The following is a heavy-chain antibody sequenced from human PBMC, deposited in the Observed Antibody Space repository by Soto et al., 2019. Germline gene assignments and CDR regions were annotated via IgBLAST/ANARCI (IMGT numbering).Heavy chain of an antibody. Sequence: GGSLRLSCAASGFTFSSYAMTWVRQAPGKGLEWVSAISDSGVSTYYAGSVKGRFTISRDNSKRTLYLQMNSLRADDTAVYYCAKDLVARLEDWLDPWGQGTLVTVSS. CDR2: ISDSGVST. V-gene: IGHV3-23*01. CDR3: AKDLVARLEDWLDP. CDR1: GFTFSSYA. J-gene: IGHJ5*02. D-gene: IGHD6-6*01.